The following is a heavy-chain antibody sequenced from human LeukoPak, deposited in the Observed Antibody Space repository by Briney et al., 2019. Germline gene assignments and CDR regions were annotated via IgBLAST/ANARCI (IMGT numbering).Heavy chain of an antibody. CDR1: GYTFTSYG. J-gene: IGHJ4*02. CDR2: ISAYNGNT. V-gene: IGHV1-18*01. D-gene: IGHD3-16*02. CDR3: ARDYYGSGSYIDYVWGSYRYYFDY. Sequence: GASVKVSCKASGYTFTSYGISWVRQAPGQELEWMGWISAYNGNTNYAQKLQGRVTMTTDTSTSTAYMELRSLRSDDTAVYYCARDYYGSGSYIDYVWGSYRYYFDYWGQGTLVTVTS.